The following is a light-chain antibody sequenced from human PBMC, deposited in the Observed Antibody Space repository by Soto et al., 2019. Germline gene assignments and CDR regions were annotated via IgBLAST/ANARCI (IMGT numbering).Light chain of an antibody. CDR3: QQYYNWPRT. V-gene: IGKV1-39*01. Sequence: DIQMTQSPSSLSASVGDRVTISCRASQSISSYLNWYQQKPGKAPKLLIYAASSLQSGVPSRFSGSGSGTDFTLTISSLQPEDFAVYYCQQYYNWPRTFGQGTRLEI. CDR1: QSISSY. CDR2: AAS. J-gene: IGKJ5*01.